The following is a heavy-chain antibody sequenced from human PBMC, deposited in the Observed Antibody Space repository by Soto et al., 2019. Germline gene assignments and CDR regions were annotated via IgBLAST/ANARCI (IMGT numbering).Heavy chain of an antibody. CDR3: AKEAPGGRYSIDY. D-gene: IGHD1-26*01. Sequence: GGSLTLSCEASGFTFSGYGMHWVRQAPGKGLEWVAVISYYGTNEYYEDSVKGRLNISRDNSKNTLYLQMNSLRIEDTAVYFCAKEAPGGRYSIDYWGQGSQVTDSS. CDR1: GFTFSGYG. CDR2: ISYYGTNE. V-gene: IGHV3-30*18. J-gene: IGHJ4*02.